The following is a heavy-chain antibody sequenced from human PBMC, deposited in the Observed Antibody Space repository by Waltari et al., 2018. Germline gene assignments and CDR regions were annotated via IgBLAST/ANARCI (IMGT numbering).Heavy chain of an antibody. CDR1: GGSISSYY. Sequence: QVQLQESGPGLVEPSETLSLTCTVSGGSISSYYWSWIRQPPGKGLEWIGYIYYSGSTNYNPSLKSRVTISVDTSKNQFSLKLSSVTAADTAVYYCARSTAGARGGYYYYMDVWGKGTTVTVSS. CDR2: IYYSGST. CDR3: ARSTAGARGGYYYYMDV. D-gene: IGHD4-4*01. V-gene: IGHV4-59*01. J-gene: IGHJ6*03.